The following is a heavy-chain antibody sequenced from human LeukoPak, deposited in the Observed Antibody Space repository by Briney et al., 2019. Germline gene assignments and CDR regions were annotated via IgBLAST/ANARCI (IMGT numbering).Heavy chain of an antibody. Sequence: SETLSLTCTVSGGSISNYYWSWIRQPPGKGLEWIGYIYYSGNTDYNPSLKSRVTITVDTSKNQFSLKLSSVTSADTAVYYCARNSVYWGQGTLVTVSS. CDR1: GGSISNYY. D-gene: IGHD4-23*01. CDR2: IYYSGNT. J-gene: IGHJ4*02. V-gene: IGHV4-59*01. CDR3: ARNSVY.